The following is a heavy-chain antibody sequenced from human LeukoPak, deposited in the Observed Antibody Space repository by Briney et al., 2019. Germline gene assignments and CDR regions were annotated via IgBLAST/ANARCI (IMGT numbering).Heavy chain of an antibody. CDR3: ARIDLAYGSGTYYSSYFEY. D-gene: IGHD3-10*01. V-gene: IGHV1-18*01. Sequence: ASVKVSCKASGYTFTGYGISWVRQAPGQGLEWMGWISAYNDNTNYAQKFQGRVTMTTETSTRTAYMELRSLRSDDAAVYYCARIDLAYGSGTYYSSYFEYWGQGTLVTVSS. J-gene: IGHJ4*02. CDR1: GYTFTGYG. CDR2: ISAYNDNT.